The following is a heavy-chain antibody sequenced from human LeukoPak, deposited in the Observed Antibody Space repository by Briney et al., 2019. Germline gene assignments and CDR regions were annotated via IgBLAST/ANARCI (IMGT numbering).Heavy chain of an antibody. CDR2: ISYDGSNK. D-gene: IGHD5-18*01. CDR1: GFTFSNYA. Sequence: GGSLRLSCAASGFTFSNYAMHWVRQAPGKGLEWVAVISYDGSNKYYADSVKGRFTISRDNSKNTLYLQMNSLRAEDTAAYYCAREANTAMVLYYFDYWGQGTLVTVSS. CDR3: AREANTAMVLYYFDY. V-gene: IGHV3-30*04. J-gene: IGHJ4*02.